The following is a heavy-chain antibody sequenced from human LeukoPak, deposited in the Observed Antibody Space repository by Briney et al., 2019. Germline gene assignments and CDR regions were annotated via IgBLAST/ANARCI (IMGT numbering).Heavy chain of an antibody. CDR3: ARDFGDYGGYYYMDL. CDR1: GFTFSNYT. CDR2: ITSISSST. D-gene: IGHD4-23*01. V-gene: IGHV3-48*04. Sequence: GGSLRLSCAASGFTFSNYTMNWVRQAPGKGLEWVSYITSISSSTYYADFVKGRFTVSRDNAKNSLYLQMNSLTAEDTAIYYCARDFGDYGGYYYMDLWGKGTTVTVSS. J-gene: IGHJ6*03.